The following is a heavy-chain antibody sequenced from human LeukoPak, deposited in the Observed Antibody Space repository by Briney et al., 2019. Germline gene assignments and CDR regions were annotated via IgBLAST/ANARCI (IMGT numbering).Heavy chain of an antibody. J-gene: IGHJ6*03. D-gene: IGHD3-22*01. CDR2: IIPIFGTA. V-gene: IGHV1-69*13. CDR1: GGTFSSYA. CDR3: ARPSRPYYYDSSGYYYYYMDV. Sequence: ASVKVSCKASGGTFSSYAISWVRQAPGQGLEWMGGIIPIFGTANYAQKFQGRVTITADESTSTAYMELSSLRSEDTAVYYCARPSRPYYYDSSGYYYYYMDVWGKGTTVTISS.